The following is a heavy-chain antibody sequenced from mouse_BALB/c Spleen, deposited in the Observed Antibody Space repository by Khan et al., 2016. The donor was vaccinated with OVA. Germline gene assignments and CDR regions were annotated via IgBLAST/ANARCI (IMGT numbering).Heavy chain of an antibody. CDR2: INPTTDYT. CDR1: GYTFTSYW. J-gene: IGHJ3*01. D-gene: IGHD1-1*01. CDR3: VNHGSSSAWFTY. V-gene: IGHV1-7*01. Sequence: VQLQESGAELAKPGASVKMSCKASGYTFTSYWMHWVKQRPGQGLEWIGYINPTTDYTEYNQIFKDKATLTADKSSSTAYMQLSSLTSEVSAVYYCVNHGSSSAWFTYWGQGTLVTGSA.